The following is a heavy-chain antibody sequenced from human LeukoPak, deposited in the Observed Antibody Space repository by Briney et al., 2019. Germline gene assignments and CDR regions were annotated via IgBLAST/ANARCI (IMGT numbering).Heavy chain of an antibody. CDR3: AREGDPGGMDV. V-gene: IGHV3-13*01. D-gene: IGHD3-10*01. Sequence: PGGSLRLSCAASGFTFSSYDMHRVRQATGKGLEWVSAIGTAGDTYYPGSVKGRFTISRENAKNSLYLQMNSLRAGDTAVYYCAREGDPGGMDVWGQGTTVTVSS. CDR2: IGTAGDT. CDR1: GFTFSSYD. J-gene: IGHJ6*02.